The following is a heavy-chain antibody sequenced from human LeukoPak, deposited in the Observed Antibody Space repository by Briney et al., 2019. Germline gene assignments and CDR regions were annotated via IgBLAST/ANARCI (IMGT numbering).Heavy chain of an antibody. CDR3: ARNQELLPGGGDYYYYYMDV. D-gene: IGHD1-26*01. Sequence: ASVKVSCKASGYTFTGYYMHWVRQAPGQGLEWMGWINPNSGGTNYAQTFQGRVTMTRDTSISTAYMELSSLRSEDTAGYYGARNQELLPGGGDYYYYYMDVWGKGTTVTVSS. CDR1: GYTFTGYY. V-gene: IGHV1-2*02. CDR2: INPNSGGT. J-gene: IGHJ6*03.